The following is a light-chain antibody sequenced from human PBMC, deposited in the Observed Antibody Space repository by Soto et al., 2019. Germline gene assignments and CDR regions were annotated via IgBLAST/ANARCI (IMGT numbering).Light chain of an antibody. J-gene: IGKJ4*01. CDR2: DAS. CDR1: QSVSSF. V-gene: IGKV3-11*01. Sequence: EVVLTQSPATLSLSPGERATLSCRASQSVSSFLAWYQQKRGQAPRLLIYDASKRAAGIPARFSGSGSGTVFTLPISSLEPEDFAVYYCQQRSNWLTFGGGTKVEIK. CDR3: QQRSNWLT.